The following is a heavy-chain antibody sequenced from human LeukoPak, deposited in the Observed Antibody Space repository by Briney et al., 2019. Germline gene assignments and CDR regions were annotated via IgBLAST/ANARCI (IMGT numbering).Heavy chain of an antibody. V-gene: IGHV4-38-2*01. Sequence: PSETLSLTCGVSGYSISRGYYWARLRPPPGKGLEWIGTIYHTGSTYYTPSFGSRVTISVDTSKNEFSLNLNSVTAADTAVYYCARAGWIITSGIDYWGQGALVTVSS. CDR2: IYHTGST. CDR1: GYSISRGYY. J-gene: IGHJ4*02. CDR3: ARAGWIITSGIDY. D-gene: IGHD3-10*01.